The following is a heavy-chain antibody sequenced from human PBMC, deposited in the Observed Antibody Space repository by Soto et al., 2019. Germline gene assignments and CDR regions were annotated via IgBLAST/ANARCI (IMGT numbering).Heavy chain of an antibody. Sequence: GASVKVSCKASGYTFTSYDINWVRQATGQGLEWMGWMNPNSGNTGYAQKFQGRVTMTRNTSISTAYMELSSLRSEDTAVYYCARVIRRYCSSTNGLLSSVPGYWSQGTLVTVSS. CDR2: MNPNSGNT. CDR1: GYTFTSYD. V-gene: IGHV1-8*01. J-gene: IGHJ4*01. D-gene: IGHD2-2*01. CDR3: ARVIRRYCSSTNGLLSSVPGY.